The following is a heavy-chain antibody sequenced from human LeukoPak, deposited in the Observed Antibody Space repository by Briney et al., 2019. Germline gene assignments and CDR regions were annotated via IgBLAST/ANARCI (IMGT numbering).Heavy chain of an antibody. CDR3: AARDRSDYFGSGSYWSY. D-gene: IGHD3-10*01. V-gene: IGHV4-59*01. J-gene: IGHJ4*02. CDR1: GVTISSFY. CDR2: FYYSGST. Sequence: SETLSLTCTVSGVTISSFYWSWIRQPPGKALEWIGNFYYSGSTNYNPSLKSRVTLSVDTSKNQFSLMLSSLTAADTAVYYCAARDRSDYFGSGSYWSYWGQGTLVTVSS.